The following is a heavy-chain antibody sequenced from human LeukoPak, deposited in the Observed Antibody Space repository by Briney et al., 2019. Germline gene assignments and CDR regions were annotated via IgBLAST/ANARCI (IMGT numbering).Heavy chain of an antibody. V-gene: IGHV1-2*02. D-gene: IGHD2-2*01. J-gene: IGHJ4*02. CDR1: GYTFTGYY. Sequence: GASVKVSCKASGYTFTGYYMHWVRQAPGQGLEWMGWINPNSGGTNYAQKFQGRVTMTRDTSISTAYMELSRLRSDDTAVYYCAREDIVVVPAAFSDYWGQGTLVTVSS. CDR2: INPNSGGT. CDR3: AREDIVVVPAAFSDY.